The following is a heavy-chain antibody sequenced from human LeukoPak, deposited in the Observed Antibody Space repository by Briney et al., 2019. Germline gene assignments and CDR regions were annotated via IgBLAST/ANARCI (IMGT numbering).Heavy chain of an antibody. Sequence: SETLSLTCTVSGGSISSSSYYWGWIRQPPGKGLEWIGSIYYSGSTYYNPSLKSRVTISVDTFKNQFSLKLSSVTAADTAVYYCARGSPEASWFDPWGQGTLVTVSS. CDR3: ARGSPEASWFDP. J-gene: IGHJ5*02. CDR1: GGSISSSSYY. V-gene: IGHV4-39*07. CDR2: IYYSGST.